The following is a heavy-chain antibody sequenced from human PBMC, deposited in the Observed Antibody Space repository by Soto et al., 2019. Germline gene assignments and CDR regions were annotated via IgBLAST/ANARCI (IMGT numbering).Heavy chain of an antibody. D-gene: IGHD3-22*01. CDR3: ARAGQVANYDSSGYRGF. J-gene: IGHJ6*01. CDR2: ISDSGSST. V-gene: IGHV3-23*01. CDR1: GFIFSNYG. Sequence: SGGSLRLSCAASGFIFSNYGMNWVRQAPGKGLEWVSDISDSGSSTFYADSVKGRFTISRDNSKNMLFLQMNSLRAEDTAVYYCARAGQVANYDSSGYRGFWG.